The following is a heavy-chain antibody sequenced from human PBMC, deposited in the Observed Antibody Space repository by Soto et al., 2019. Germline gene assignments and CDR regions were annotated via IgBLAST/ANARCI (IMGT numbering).Heavy chain of an antibody. Sequence: QVQLQQWGAGLLKPSETLSLTCAVYGGSISNYYWSWIRQPPGKWLEWIGEINHSGSTNYNPSLKSRVTISVDTSKNQFSLKLSSVTAADTAVYYWARSLGAVTTKAGAYWGQGTLVTVSS. CDR3: ARSLGAVTTKAGAY. D-gene: IGHD4-17*01. CDR2: INHSGST. CDR1: GGSISNYY. V-gene: IGHV4-34*01. J-gene: IGHJ4*02.